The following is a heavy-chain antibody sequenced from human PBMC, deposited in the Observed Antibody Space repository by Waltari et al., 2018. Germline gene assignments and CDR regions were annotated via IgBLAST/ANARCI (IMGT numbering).Heavy chain of an antibody. D-gene: IGHD2-15*01. Sequence: QVQLKESGPGLVKPSETLSLTCTVSGGSISSYYWSWIRQPPGKGLEWIGYIYYSGSTNYNPSLKSRVTISVDTSKNQFSLKLSSVTAADTAVYYCARDRSLDYWGQGTLVTVSS. J-gene: IGHJ4*02. CDR1: GGSISSYY. V-gene: IGHV4-59*01. CDR2: IYYSGST. CDR3: ARDRSLDY.